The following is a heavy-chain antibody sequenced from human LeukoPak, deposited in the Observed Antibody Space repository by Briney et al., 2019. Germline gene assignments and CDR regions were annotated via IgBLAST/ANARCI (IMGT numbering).Heavy chain of an antibody. J-gene: IGHJ4*02. D-gene: IGHD2-15*01. CDR2: ISAYSGNT. Sequence: GASVKVSCKASGYTFTSYGISWVRQAPGQGLEWMGWISAYSGNTNYAQKLQGRVTMTTDTSTSTAYMELRSLRSDDTAVYYCARGLLGYCSGGSCYSLDYWGQGTLVTVSS. CDR3: ARGLLGYCSGGSCYSLDY. CDR1: GYTFTSYG. V-gene: IGHV1-18*01.